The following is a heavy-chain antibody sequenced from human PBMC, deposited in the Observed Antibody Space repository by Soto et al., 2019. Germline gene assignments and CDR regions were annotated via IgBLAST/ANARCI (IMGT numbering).Heavy chain of an antibody. CDR1: GYTFTAYA. Sequence: QVQLVHSGAELKKPGASVKVSCKASGYTFTAYAMHWVRQAPGQGLEWMGWINPNSGDATYAQKFQGRVTITMDTSITKAYMELSSLSYDDTAVYYCAREASAVPALDYWGQGTLVTVSS. V-gene: IGHV1-2*02. CDR2: INPNSGDA. J-gene: IGHJ4*02. D-gene: IGHD6-19*01. CDR3: AREASAVPALDY.